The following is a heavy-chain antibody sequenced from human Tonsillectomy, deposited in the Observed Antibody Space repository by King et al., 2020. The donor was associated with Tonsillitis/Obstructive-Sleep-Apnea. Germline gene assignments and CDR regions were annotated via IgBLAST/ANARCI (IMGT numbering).Heavy chain of an antibody. CDR2: IYYSGST. CDR3: ARSQYDFWSGYYTGWNWFDP. D-gene: IGHD3-3*01. J-gene: IGHJ5*02. V-gene: IGHV4-59*01. Sequence: QLQESGPGLVKPSETLSLTCTVSGGSISSYYWSRIRQPPGKGLEWIGYIYYSGSTNYNPSLKSRVTISVDTSKNQFSLKLSSVTAADTAVYYCARSQYDFWSGYYTGWNWFDPWGQGPLVTVSS. CDR1: GGSISSYY.